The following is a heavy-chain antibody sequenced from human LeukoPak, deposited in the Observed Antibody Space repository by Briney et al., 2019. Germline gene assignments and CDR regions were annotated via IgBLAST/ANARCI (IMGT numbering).Heavy chain of an antibody. Sequence: GGSLRLSCAASGFTFSNAWMSWVRQAPGKGLEWVGRIKSNTDGGTTDYAAPVKGRCTISRDDSQNKLLLQINSLKTEDTAVYFCTTDLRWELVWVRDYWGQGTLVTVSS. CDR3: TTDLRWELVWVRDY. V-gene: IGHV3-15*01. J-gene: IGHJ4*02. D-gene: IGHD1-26*01. CDR1: GFTFSNAW. CDR2: IKSNTDGGTT.